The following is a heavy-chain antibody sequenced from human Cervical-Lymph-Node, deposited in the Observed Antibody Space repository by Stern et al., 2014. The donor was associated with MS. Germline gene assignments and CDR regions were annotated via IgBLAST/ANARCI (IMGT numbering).Heavy chain of an antibody. CDR3: GGEAQFGGGSAYQN. CDR2: SVPALTAA. J-gene: IGHJ4*02. D-gene: IGHD3-16*01. V-gene: IGHV1-69*01. CDR1: GGTFTNYA. Sequence: VQLVQSGAEVKKPGSSVRVSCKASGGTFTNYAFAWVRQAPGPGLEWLGGSVPALTAANSAQEYQGGVTITADEATSTIDMELRSRRSEDTAVEYCGGEAQFGGGSAYQNWGQGTLVTVSS.